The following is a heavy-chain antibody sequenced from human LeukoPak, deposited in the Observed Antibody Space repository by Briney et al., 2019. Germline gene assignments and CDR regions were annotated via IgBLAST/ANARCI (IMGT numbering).Heavy chain of an antibody. J-gene: IGHJ4*02. D-gene: IGHD3-22*01. Sequence: GRSLRLSCAASGFTFDDYAMHWVRQAPGKGLEWVSGISWNSGSIGYADSVKGRFTISRDNAKNSLYLQMNSLRAEDTAVYYCARAQGTLYYYDSSGYHYFDYWGQGTLVTVSS. CDR2: ISWNSGSI. V-gene: IGHV3-9*01. CDR1: GFTFDDYA. CDR3: ARAQGTLYYYDSSGYHYFDY.